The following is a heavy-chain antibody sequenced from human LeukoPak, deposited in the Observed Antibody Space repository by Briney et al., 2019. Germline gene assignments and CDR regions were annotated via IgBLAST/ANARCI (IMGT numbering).Heavy chain of an antibody. CDR2: IYPDDSNT. V-gene: IGHV5-51*01. J-gene: IGHJ5*02. D-gene: IGHD3-3*01. CDR3: ARQSITIFGVPRGWFDP. Sequence: GESLKISCKGSGNSFTNYWIGWVRQMPGKGLEWMGIIYPDDSNTKYSPSFQGLVTISADKSISTAYLQWSSLKASDTAMYYCARQSITIFGVPRGWFDPWGQGTLVTVSS. CDR1: GNSFTNYW.